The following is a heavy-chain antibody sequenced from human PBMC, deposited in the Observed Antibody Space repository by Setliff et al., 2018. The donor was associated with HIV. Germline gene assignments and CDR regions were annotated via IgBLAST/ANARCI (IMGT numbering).Heavy chain of an antibody. V-gene: IGHV1-2*06. J-gene: IGHJ6*04. D-gene: IGHD3-10*01. CDR2: INPDSGGA. Sequence: ASVKVSCKASGYTFTDYYMQWVRQAPGQGLEWMGRINPDSGGANYAQKFQGRVTMTRDTSISTAYMELSSLTSEDTAVYYCARGKGVGGVIITGGLDVWGKGTTVTVSS. CDR1: GYTFTDYY. CDR3: ARGKGVGGVIITGGLDV.